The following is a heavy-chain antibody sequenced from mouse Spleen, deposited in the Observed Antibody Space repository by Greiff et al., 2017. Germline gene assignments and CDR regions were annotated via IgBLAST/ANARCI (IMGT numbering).Heavy chain of an antibody. J-gene: IGHJ1*03. Sequence: EVQLQQSGPVLVKPGASVKMSCKASGYTFTDYYMNWVKQSHGKSLEWIGVINPYNGGTSYNQKFKGKATLTVDKSSSTAYMELNSLTSEDSAVYYCARKPTVVGWYFDVWGTGTTVTVSS. CDR3: ARKPTVVGWYFDV. CDR2: INPYNGGT. V-gene: IGHV1-19*01. D-gene: IGHD1-1*01. CDR1: GYTFTDYY.